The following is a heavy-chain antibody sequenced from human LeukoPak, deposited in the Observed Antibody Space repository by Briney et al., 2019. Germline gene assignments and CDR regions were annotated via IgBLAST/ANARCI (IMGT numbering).Heavy chain of an antibody. CDR1: GDSINSGSYY. CDR3: ARPLYGDYGYFDY. Sequence: SETLSLTCTVSGDSINSGSYYWSWIRQPAGKGLEWIGRIYSSGSTNYNPSLKSRVTISVDTSKNQFSLKLSSVTAADTAVYYCARPLYGDYGYFDYWGQGTLVTVSS. D-gene: IGHD4-17*01. V-gene: IGHV4-61*02. CDR2: IYSSGST. J-gene: IGHJ4*02.